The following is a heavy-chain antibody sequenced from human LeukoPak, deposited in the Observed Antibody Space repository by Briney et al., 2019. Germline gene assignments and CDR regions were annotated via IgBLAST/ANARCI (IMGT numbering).Heavy chain of an antibody. CDR3: VKETAFYDH. V-gene: IGHV3-64D*06. J-gene: IGHJ4*02. CDR1: GFTFSRSP. Sequence: GGSLRLSCSASGFTFSRSPMHCVRQAPGKGLEYVSAISSDGVSTYYGASVRGRFTISRDNSKNTLCLQMSSLRVEDTALYYCVKETAFYDHWGPGPLVTVSS. D-gene: IGHD2/OR15-2a*01. CDR2: ISSDGVST.